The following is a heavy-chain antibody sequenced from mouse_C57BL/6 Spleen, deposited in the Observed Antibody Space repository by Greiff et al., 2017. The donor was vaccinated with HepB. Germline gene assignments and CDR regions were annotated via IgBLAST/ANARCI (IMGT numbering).Heavy chain of an antibody. V-gene: IGHV5-17*01. D-gene: IGHD1-1*01. Sequence: EVHLVESGGGLVKPGGSLKLSCAASGFTFSDYGMHWVRQAPEKGLEWVAYISSGSSTIYYADTVKGRFTISRDNAKNTLFLQMTSLRSEDTAMYYCASPNYGSSYDWYFDVWGTGTTVTVSS. J-gene: IGHJ1*03. CDR2: ISSGSSTI. CDR3: ASPNYGSSYDWYFDV. CDR1: GFTFSDYG.